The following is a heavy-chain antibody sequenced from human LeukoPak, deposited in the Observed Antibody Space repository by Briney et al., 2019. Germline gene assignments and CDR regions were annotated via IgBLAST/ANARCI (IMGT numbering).Heavy chain of an antibody. CDR1: GFTFINYR. D-gene: IGHD3-10*01. CDR2: VSSSRSYI. J-gene: IGHJ3*02. V-gene: IGHV3-21*01. CDR3: ARDGDYYGSGSYRDGFDI. Sequence: GGSLRLSCAASGFTFINYRMNWVRQAPGKGLEWVSSVSSSRSYIYYADSVKGRFTISRDNAKNSLYLQMNSLRAEDTAVYYCARDGDYYGSGSYRDGFDIWGQGTMVTVSS.